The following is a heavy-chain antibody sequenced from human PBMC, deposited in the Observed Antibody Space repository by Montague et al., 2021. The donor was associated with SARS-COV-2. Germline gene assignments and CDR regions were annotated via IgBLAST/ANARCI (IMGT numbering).Heavy chain of an antibody. CDR3: ARGSFGMRAFDI. J-gene: IGHJ3*02. Sequence: SETLSLTCTVSGGSISSYYWSWIRQPAGKGLEWIGLIYTSGCTNYNPSLKSRVTMSLDTSKNQFSLKLRSVTAADTAVYYCARGSFGMRAFDIWGQGTMVTVSS. CDR1: GGSISSYY. CDR2: IYTSGCT. V-gene: IGHV4-4*07. D-gene: IGHD1-14*01.